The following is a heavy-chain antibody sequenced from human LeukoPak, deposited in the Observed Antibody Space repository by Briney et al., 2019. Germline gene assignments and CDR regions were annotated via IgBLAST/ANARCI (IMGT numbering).Heavy chain of an antibody. J-gene: IGHJ6*03. CDR1: GGSISSNDYY. V-gene: IGHV4-39*07. CDR3: ARGYCSGGSCYSYYYYNYMDV. CDR2: IYYSGDI. D-gene: IGHD2-15*01. Sequence: SETLSLTCTVSGGSISSNDYYWGWLRQPPGRGLEWIASIYYSGDIYYNPSLKSRVTISVDTSKNQFSLKLSCVTAADTAVYYCARGYCSGGSCYSYYYYNYMDVWGKGTTVTVSS.